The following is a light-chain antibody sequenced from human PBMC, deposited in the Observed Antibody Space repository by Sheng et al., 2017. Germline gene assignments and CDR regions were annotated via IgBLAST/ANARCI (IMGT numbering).Light chain of an antibody. CDR2: ANN. CDR3: ATWDDSLNAWV. J-gene: IGLJ3*02. V-gene: IGLV1-51*01. Sequence: QSVLTQPPSVSAAPGQKVSISCSGSSSNIGNNFVSWYQQVPGTAPKLLIYANNERPSGIPDRFSGSKSGPSATLAITGLQIGDEADYYCATWDDSLNAWVFGTGTKVTVL. CDR1: SSNIGNNF.